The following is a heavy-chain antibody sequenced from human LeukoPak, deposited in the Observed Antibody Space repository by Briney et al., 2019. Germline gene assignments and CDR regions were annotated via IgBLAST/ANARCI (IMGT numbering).Heavy chain of an antibody. J-gene: IGHJ3*02. V-gene: IGHV5-51*01. CDR1: GYRFTSQW. CDR3: ARRTTRNDAFDI. CDR2: IFPTDSDT. D-gene: IGHD1-14*01. Sequence: GESLKISCKASGYRFTSQWIGWVRQMPGKGLEWMGIIFPTDSDTTYSPSFQGQVIISADKSISTAYLQWSSLKASDSAVYYCARRTTRNDAFDIWGQGTMVTVSP.